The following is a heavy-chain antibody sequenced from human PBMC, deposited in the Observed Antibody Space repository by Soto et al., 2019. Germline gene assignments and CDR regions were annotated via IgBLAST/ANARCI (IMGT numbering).Heavy chain of an antibody. Sequence: EVQLLESGGGLVQPGGSLRLYCAASGFTFSTYDMNWVGQAPGKGLEWVSLIISSGGSTYYADSLQGRFTISRDNSKNTMYLQMNSLRAVDTAVYYCAKDEGSSYGSEYSNHGGQGTLVTVSS. CDR3: AKDEGSSYGSEYSNH. CDR2: IISSGGST. J-gene: IGHJ1*01. V-gene: IGHV3-23*01. D-gene: IGHD6-13*01. CDR1: GFTFSTYD.